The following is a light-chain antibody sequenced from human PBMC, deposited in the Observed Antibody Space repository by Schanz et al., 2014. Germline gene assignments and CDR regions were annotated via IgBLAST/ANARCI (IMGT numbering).Light chain of an antibody. CDR1: QSLSSSS. V-gene: IGKV3-20*01. CDR3: QHSGGSLGTT. CDR2: DAS. J-gene: IGKJ2*01. Sequence: EIVLTQSPGTLSLSPGETASLSCRASQSLSSSSLAWIQQKPGQAPRLLIYDASTRATGIPDRFSGSESGTDFTLTISRLKPEDFAVYYCQHSGGSLGTTFGQGTKLEIK.